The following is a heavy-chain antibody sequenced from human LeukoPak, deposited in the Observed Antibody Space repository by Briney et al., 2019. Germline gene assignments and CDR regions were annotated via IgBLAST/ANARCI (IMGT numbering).Heavy chain of an antibody. D-gene: IGHD5-12*01. CDR1: GYTFTNFD. Sequence: ASVKVSCKASGYTFTNFDINWVRQATGQGLEWMGWMNPNSGGTNYAQKFQGRVTMTRDTSISTAYMELSRLRSDDTAVYYCARGVRDSGYDLGYWGQGTLVTVSS. CDR2: MNPNSGGT. V-gene: IGHV1-2*02. J-gene: IGHJ4*02. CDR3: ARGVRDSGYDLGY.